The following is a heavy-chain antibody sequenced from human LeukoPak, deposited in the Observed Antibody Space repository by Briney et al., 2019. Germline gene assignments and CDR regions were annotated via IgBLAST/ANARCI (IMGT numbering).Heavy chain of an antibody. CDR2: ISGSGVTT. CDR1: GFTFSSYE. J-gene: IGHJ4*02. V-gene: IGHV3-23*01. D-gene: IGHD2-15*01. CDR3: AKRYCSGGSCGFFDY. Sequence: PGGSLRLSCAASGFTFSSYEMNWVRQAPGKGLEWVSAISGSGVTTYYADSVKGRFTISRDNSRNTLYLQMNSLRAEDTALYYCAKRYCSGGSCGFFDYWGQGTLVTVSS.